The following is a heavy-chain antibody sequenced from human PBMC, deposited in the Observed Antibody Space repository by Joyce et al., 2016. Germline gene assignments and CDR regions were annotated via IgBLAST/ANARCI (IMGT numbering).Heavy chain of an antibody. CDR1: VCTFSSYS. Sequence: EVQLVESGGGLVKPGGSLRLSCAASVCTFSSYSMSWVRQAPGKGLEWVSTLSSSSSYIKYTDSVKGRFTISRDNAKNSLYLQMNSLRVEDTAVYYCARSSYTNGIFDYWGQGTLVTVSS. V-gene: IGHV3-21*01. J-gene: IGHJ4*02. CDR2: LSSSSSYI. D-gene: IGHD2-8*01. CDR3: ARSSYTNGIFDY.